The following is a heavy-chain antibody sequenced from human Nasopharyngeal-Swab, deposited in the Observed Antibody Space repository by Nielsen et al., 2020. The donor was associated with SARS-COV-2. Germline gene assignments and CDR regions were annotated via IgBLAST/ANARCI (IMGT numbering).Heavy chain of an antibody. CDR3: ATHNNWMLEY. J-gene: IGHJ4*02. CDR2: IKPDGSEK. D-gene: IGHD1-1*01. CDR1: GFTFSAYW. V-gene: IGHV3-7*03. Sequence: GESLKISCAASGFTFSAYWMSWVRQAPGEVLEWVANIKPDGSEKTYVDSLKGRFTISRDNAKSSLYLQMNSLSAEDTAVYYCATHNNWMLEYWGQGTRVTVSA.